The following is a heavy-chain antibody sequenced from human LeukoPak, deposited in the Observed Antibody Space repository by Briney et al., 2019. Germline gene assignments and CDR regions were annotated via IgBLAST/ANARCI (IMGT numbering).Heavy chain of an antibody. V-gene: IGHV3-7*01. D-gene: IGHD5-24*01. J-gene: IGHJ4*02. CDR1: GFTFSTYW. Sequence: PGGSLRLSCAASGFTFSTYWMSWVRQAPGKGLEWVANIKEDGSEKYYVDSVRGRFTISRDNAKNSLFLQMNSLRAEDTAVYYCARDGSRAINYWGQGTLVTVS. CDR2: IKEDGSEK. CDR3: ARDGSRAINY.